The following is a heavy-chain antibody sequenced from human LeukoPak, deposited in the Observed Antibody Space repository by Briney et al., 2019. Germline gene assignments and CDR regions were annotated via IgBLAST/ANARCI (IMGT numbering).Heavy chain of an antibody. CDR3: AKLPAADSAWWLDP. J-gene: IGHJ5*02. CDR1: GFTFSNYA. D-gene: IGHD2-2*01. V-gene: IGHV3-23*01. CDR2: ISGSGGST. Sequence: GGSLRLSCTASGFTFSNYAMTWVRQAPGKGLEWVSVISGSGGSTYSADSVKGRFTISRDNSKNTLFLQMSSLRPGDTAVYYCAKLPAADSAWWLDPWGQGTLVTVSS.